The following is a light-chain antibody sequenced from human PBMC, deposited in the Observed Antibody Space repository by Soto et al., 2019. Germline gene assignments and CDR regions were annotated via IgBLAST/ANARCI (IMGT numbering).Light chain of an antibody. CDR2: DVS. Sequence: QSALTQPRSVSGSPGQSVTISCTGTSSDVGGYNFVSWYQQHPGKAPKLMIYDVSKRPSGVPDRFSGSKSGNTASRTISGLQAEDEADYYCCSYAGSYTGVFGTGTKLTVL. CDR3: CSYAGSYTGV. J-gene: IGLJ1*01. V-gene: IGLV2-11*01. CDR1: SSDVGGYNF.